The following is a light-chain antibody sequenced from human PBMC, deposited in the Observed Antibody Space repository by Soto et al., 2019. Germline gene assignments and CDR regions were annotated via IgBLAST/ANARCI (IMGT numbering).Light chain of an antibody. CDR1: QSVSSRS. CDR2: VAS. V-gene: IGKV3-20*01. CDR3: QQYFRSNP. J-gene: IGKJ2*01. Sequence: IVVTQFLATLSWSPGEGATXSCRASQSVSSRSLAWYQQKGPQAPRLLVYVASRISTGLPDRFGSGGSVTDLTLSISRLEHEGFAVYYLQQYFRSNPFAQGTNADIK.